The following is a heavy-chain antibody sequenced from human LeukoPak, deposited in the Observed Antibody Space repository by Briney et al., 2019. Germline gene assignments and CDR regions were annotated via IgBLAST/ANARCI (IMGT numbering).Heavy chain of an antibody. CDR2: INPNSGRT. Sequence: GASVRVSCRASGYTFTSSDINWVRQAAGQGLEWMGCINPNSGRTGYAQKFQGRVTMTANTSISTAYMELRNLRFDDTAVYYCARGRSGLAAAGTYDYWGQGTLIIVSS. V-gene: IGHV1-8*01. D-gene: IGHD6-13*01. CDR1: GYTFTSSD. CDR3: ARGRSGLAAAGTYDY. J-gene: IGHJ4*02.